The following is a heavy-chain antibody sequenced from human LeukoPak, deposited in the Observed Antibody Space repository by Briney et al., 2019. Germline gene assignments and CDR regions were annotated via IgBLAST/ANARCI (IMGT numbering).Heavy chain of an antibody. CDR3: AREGAAADTFDY. D-gene: IGHD6-13*01. J-gene: IGHJ4*02. CDR1: GFTFSSYA. V-gene: IGHV3-23*01. Sequence: SGGSLRLSCAASGFTFSSYAMSWVRQAPGKGLEWVSGISGSGSSTYYADSVKGRFTISRDNSKNTLYLQMNSLRAEDTAVYYCAREGAAADTFDYWGQGTLVTVSS. CDR2: ISGSGSST.